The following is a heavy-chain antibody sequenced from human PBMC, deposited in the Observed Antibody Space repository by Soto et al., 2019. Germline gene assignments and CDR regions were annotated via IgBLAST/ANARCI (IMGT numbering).Heavy chain of an antibody. V-gene: IGHV1-46*03. Sequence: ASVKVSCKASGYTFTSYYMHWVRQAPRQGLEWMGIINPSGGSTSYAQKFQGRVTMTRDTSTSTVYMELSSLRSEDTAVYYCARMYYDFWSGYYNWFDPWGQGTLVTVSS. CDR3: ARMYYDFWSGYYNWFDP. CDR1: GYTFTSYY. D-gene: IGHD3-3*01. CDR2: INPSGGST. J-gene: IGHJ5*02.